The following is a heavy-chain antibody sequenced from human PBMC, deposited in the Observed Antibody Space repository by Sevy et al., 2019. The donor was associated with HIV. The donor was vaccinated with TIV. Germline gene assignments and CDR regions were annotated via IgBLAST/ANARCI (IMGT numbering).Heavy chain of an antibody. V-gene: IGHV3-73*01. J-gene: IGHJ6*02. D-gene: IGHD3-3*01. Sequence: GGSLRLSCAASGFTFSGSAMHWVHQASGKGLEWVGRIRSKANSYATAYAASVKGRFTISRDDSKNTAYLQMNSLKTEDTAVYYCTRLNLTAEWLHNYYYYGMDVWGQGTTVTVSS. CDR3: TRLNLTAEWLHNYYYYGMDV. CDR1: GFTFSGSA. CDR2: IRSKANSYAT.